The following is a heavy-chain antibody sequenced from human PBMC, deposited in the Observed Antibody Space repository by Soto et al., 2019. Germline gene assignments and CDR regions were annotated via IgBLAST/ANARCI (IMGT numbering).Heavy chain of an antibody. CDR1: GDSVSSNSAG. Sequence: SQTLSLTCDISGDSVSSNSAGWNWIRQTPSRGLEWLGRTYYRSKWYNNYAVSVKSRITINPDTSKNQFSLKLSSVTAADTAVYYCARRGITGTGYWGQGTLVTVSS. D-gene: IGHD1-7*01. J-gene: IGHJ4*02. CDR2: TYYRSKWYN. CDR3: ARRGITGTGY. V-gene: IGHV6-1*01.